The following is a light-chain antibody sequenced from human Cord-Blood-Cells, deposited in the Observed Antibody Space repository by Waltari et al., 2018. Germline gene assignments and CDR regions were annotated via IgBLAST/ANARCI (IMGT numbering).Light chain of an antibody. CDR2: GAS. Sequence: EIVMTQSPATLSVSPGERATLSCRASQSVSSNLAWYQQKPGQALWLLIYGASTRATGIPARFSGSGSGTEFTLTISSLQSEDFAVYYGQQYNNWPPWTFGQGTKVEIK. J-gene: IGKJ1*01. CDR1: QSVSSN. V-gene: IGKV3-15*01. CDR3: QQYNNWPPWT.